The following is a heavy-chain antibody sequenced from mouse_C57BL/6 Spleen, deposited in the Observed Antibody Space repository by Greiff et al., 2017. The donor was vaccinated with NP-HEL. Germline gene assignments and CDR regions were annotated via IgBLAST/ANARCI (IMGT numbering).Heavy chain of an antibody. CDR2: IYPGDGDT. V-gene: IGHV1-82*01. Sequence: QVQLQQSGPELVKPGASVKISCKASGYAFSSSWMNWVKQRPGKGLEWIGRIYPGDGDTNYNGKFKGKATLTADKSSSTAYMQLSSLTSEDSAVYFCARDLEGYAMDYWGQGTSVTVSS. CDR3: ARDLEGYAMDY. J-gene: IGHJ4*01. CDR1: GYAFSSSW.